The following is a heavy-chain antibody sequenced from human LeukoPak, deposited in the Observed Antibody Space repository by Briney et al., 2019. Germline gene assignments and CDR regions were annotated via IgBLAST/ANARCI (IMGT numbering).Heavy chain of an antibody. V-gene: IGHV3-23*01. D-gene: IGHD3-22*01. J-gene: IGHJ3*02. Sequence: PGGSLRLSCAASGFTFSSYVMSWVRQAPGKGLEWVSAISGSGGSTYYADSVKGRFTISRDNSKNTLYLQMNSLRAEDTAVYYCAKDLTMTQDFDIWGQGTMVTVSS. CDR2: ISGSGGST. CDR1: GFTFSSYV. CDR3: AKDLTMTQDFDI.